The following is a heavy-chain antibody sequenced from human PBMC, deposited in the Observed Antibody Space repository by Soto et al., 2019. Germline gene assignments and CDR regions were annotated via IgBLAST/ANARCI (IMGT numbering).Heavy chain of an antibody. CDR2: INPNSGGT. J-gene: IGHJ3*02. D-gene: IGHD3-10*01. CDR3: AREYGSGSYYTDAFDI. CDR1: GYTFTGYY. Sequence: ASVKVSCKASGYTFTGYYMHWVRQAPGQGLEWMGWINPNSGGTNYAQKFQGRVTMTRDTSISTAYMELSRLRSDDTAVYYRAREYGSGSYYTDAFDIWGQGTMVTVSS. V-gene: IGHV1-2*02.